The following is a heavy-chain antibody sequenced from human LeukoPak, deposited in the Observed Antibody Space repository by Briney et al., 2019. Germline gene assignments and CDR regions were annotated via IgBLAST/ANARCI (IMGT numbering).Heavy chain of an antibody. CDR1: GFTFSSHW. D-gene: IGHD3-10*01. J-gene: IGHJ4*02. CDR3: ARDGEYGTGSYYRGCFDY. CDR2: INKDGSAT. Sequence: QPGGSLRLSCAASGFTFSSHWMSWVRQAPGKGLEWVAIINKDGSATYFLDSVKGRFTISRDNAKNSLYLQMNSLRAEDTAVYYCARDGEYGTGSYYRGCFDYWGQGILVTVSS. V-gene: IGHV3-7*05.